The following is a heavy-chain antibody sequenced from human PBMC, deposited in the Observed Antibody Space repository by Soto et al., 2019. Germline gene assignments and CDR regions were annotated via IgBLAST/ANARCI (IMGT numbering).Heavy chain of an antibody. J-gene: IGHJ4*02. CDR2: ISYDGRNK. CDR1: GFTFTTYD. D-gene: IGHD3-10*01. V-gene: IGHV3-30*03. Sequence: QVQLVESGGGVVQPGRSLRLSCAASGFTFTTYDMHWVRQAPGKGLEWLAVISYDGRNKHYADSVKGRFTISRDNSKNTLYLQLNSLRTEDTAVYYCARPNLIRGVVINGIDFWGQGTLVTVSS. CDR3: ARPNLIRGVVINGIDF.